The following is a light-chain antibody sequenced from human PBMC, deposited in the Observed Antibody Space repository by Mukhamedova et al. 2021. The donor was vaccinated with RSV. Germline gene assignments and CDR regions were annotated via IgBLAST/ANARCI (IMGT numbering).Light chain of an antibody. CDR3: MQALQTTWT. V-gene: IGKV2-28*01. J-gene: IGKJ1*01. Sequence: DGYNYLNWYLQKPGQSPQLLIYLGSNRASGVPDRFSGSGSDTDFTLKISRVEAEDVGVYYCMQALQTTWTFGQGTKVEIK. CDR2: LGS. CDR1: DGYNY.